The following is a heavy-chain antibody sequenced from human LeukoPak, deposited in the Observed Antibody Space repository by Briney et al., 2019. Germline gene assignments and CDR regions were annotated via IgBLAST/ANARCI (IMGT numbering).Heavy chain of an antibody. CDR2: IYHSGST. D-gene: IGHD3-10*01. Sequence: RTSETLSLTCAVSGGSISSSNWWSWVRQPPGKGLEWIGEIYHSGSTNYNPSLKSRVTISVDKSKNQFSLKLSSVTAADTAVYYCARDLRTITRVGGGKNHSYYYGMDVGGQGTTVTVPS. V-gene: IGHV4-4*02. CDR3: ARDLRTITRVGGGKNHSYYYGMDV. J-gene: IGHJ6*02. CDR1: GGSISSSNW.